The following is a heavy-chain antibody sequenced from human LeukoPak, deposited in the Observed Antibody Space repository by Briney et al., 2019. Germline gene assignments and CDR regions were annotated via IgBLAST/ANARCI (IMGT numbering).Heavy chain of an antibody. Sequence: GGSLRLSCAASGFTLSSYEMNWVRLAPGKGLEWISYISRTGNSIYYADSVKGRFTISRDSAKNSLYPQMNSLRAEDTAVYYCARGPYSSNWYVDYWGQGTLVTVAS. V-gene: IGHV3-48*03. D-gene: IGHD6-13*01. CDR1: GFTLSSYE. CDR2: ISRTGNSI. J-gene: IGHJ4*02. CDR3: ARGPYSSNWYVDY.